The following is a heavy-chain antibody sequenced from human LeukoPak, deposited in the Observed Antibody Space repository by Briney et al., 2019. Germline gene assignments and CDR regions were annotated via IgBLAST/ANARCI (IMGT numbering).Heavy chain of an antibody. CDR3: AKDGGFLEWTSEYFQH. CDR1: GFTFSSYG. D-gene: IGHD3-3*01. CDR2: ISYDGSNK. J-gene: IGHJ1*01. Sequence: PGGSLRLSCAASGFTFSSYGVHWVRQAPGRGLEWVAVISYDGSNKYYADSVKGRFTISRDNSKNTLYLQINSLRAEDTAVYYCAKDGGFLEWTSEYFQHWGQGTLVTVSS. V-gene: IGHV3-30*18.